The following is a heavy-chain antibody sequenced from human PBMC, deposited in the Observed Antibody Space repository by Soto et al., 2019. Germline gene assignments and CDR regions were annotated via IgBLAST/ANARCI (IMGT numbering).Heavy chain of an antibody. CDR2: IYYSGST. CDR3: AREAYYYDSSGYSRPTTLDP. D-gene: IGHD3-22*01. J-gene: IGHJ5*02. V-gene: IGHV4-39*02. CDR1: GGSISSSSYY. Sequence: PSETLSLTCTVSGGSISSSSYYWGWIRQPPGKGLEWIGSIYYSGSTYYNPSLKSRVTISVDTSKNQFSLKLSSVTAADTAVYYCAREAYYYDSSGYSRPTTLDPWGQGTLVTVSS.